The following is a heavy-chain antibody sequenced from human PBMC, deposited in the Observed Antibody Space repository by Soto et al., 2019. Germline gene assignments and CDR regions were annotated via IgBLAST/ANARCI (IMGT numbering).Heavy chain of an antibody. CDR1: GYTFTSYG. CDR3: ARIVMGRSGYSAYDAFDI. D-gene: IGHD3-22*01. J-gene: IGHJ3*02. CDR2: ISAYNGNT. V-gene: IGHV1-18*01. Sequence: GASVKVSCKASGYTFTSYGISWVRQAPGQGLEWMGWISAYNGNTNYAQKLQGRVTMTTDTSTSTAYMELRSLRSDDTAVYYCARIVMGRSGYSAYDAFDIWGQGTMVTVSS.